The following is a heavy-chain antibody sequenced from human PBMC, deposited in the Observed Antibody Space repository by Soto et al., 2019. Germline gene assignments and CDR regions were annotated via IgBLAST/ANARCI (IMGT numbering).Heavy chain of an antibody. V-gene: IGHV3-23*01. CDR1: RFTFSSYA. CDR3: SKSGDGY. J-gene: IGHJ4*02. Sequence: LRLSCAASRFTFSSYAMTWVRQAPGKGLEWVSTITSSGGSTYYADSVKGRFTISRDNSNNTLYLQMSGLRAEDTAVYYCSKSGDGYWGQGTLVTVSS. CDR2: ITSSGGST. D-gene: IGHD3-10*01.